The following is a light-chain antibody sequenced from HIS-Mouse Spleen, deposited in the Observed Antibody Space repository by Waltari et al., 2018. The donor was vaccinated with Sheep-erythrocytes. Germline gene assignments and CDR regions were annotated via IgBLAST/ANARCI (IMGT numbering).Light chain of an antibody. V-gene: IGKV4-1*01. CDR2: WAS. CDR1: QRVLYSSNNKHY. J-gene: IGKJ4*01. CDR3: QQYYSTLLT. Sequence: DIVMTQSPDSLAVSLGERATINCKSIQRVLYSSNNKHYLAWYQQKPGQPPKLLIYWASTRESGVPDRFSGSGSGTDFTLTISSLQAEDVAVYYCQQYYSTLLTFGGGTKVEIK.